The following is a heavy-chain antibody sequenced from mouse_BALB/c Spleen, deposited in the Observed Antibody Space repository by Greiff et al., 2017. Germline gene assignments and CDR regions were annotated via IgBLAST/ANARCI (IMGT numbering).Heavy chain of an antibody. Sequence: QVQLKESGAELVRPGSSVKISCKASGYAFSSYWMNWVKQRPGQGLEWIGQIFPGDGDTNYNGKFKGKATLTADKSSSTAYMQLNSLTSEDSAVYFCARESPYSPFAYWGQGTLVTVSA. CDR1: GYAFSSYW. D-gene: IGHD2-12*01. V-gene: IGHV1-80*01. CDR2: IFPGDGDT. J-gene: IGHJ3*01. CDR3: ARESPYSPFAY.